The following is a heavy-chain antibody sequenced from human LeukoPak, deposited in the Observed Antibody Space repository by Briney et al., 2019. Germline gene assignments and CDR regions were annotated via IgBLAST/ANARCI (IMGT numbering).Heavy chain of an antibody. J-gene: IGHJ4*02. CDR1: GGYISTSNYY. Sequence: SETLSLTCTVSGGYISTSNYYWGWIRQSPGKGLEWIGNIYYSGSTYYNPSLKSRVSLSIDTSMNQFSLKVNSLTVAVTAVYYCARHSSYYGNFDYWGQGTLVTVSS. CDR2: IYYSGST. CDR3: ARHSSYYGNFDY. D-gene: IGHD3-10*01. V-gene: IGHV4-39*01.